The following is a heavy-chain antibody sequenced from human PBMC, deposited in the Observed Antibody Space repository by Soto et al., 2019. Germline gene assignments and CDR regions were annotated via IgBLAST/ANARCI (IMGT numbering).Heavy chain of an antibody. CDR1: GGSISSGGYY. CDR3: ARGADSSGWYAY. J-gene: IGHJ4*02. Sequence: QVQLQESGPGLVKPSQTLSLTCTVSGGSISSGGYYWSWIRQHPGKGLEWIGYIDYSGSTYYNPSLKSRVTISVDTSKNQFSVKLSSVTAADTGVYYCARGADSSGWYAYWGQGTLVTVSS. V-gene: IGHV4-31*03. D-gene: IGHD6-19*01. CDR2: IDYSGST.